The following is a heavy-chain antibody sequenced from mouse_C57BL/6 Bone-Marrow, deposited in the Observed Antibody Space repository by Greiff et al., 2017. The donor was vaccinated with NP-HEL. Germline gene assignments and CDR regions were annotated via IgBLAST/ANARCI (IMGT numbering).Heavy chain of an antibody. V-gene: IGHV1-61*01. Sequence: QVQLQQPGAELVRPGSSVKLSCKASGYTFTSYWMDWVKQRPGQGLEWIGNIYPSDSETHYNQKFKDKATLTVAKSSSTAYMQLSSLTSEDSAVYYCARRFYYPSFAYWGQGTLVTVSA. J-gene: IGHJ3*01. CDR1: GYTFTSYW. D-gene: IGHD1-1*02. CDR3: ARRFYYPSFAY. CDR2: IYPSDSET.